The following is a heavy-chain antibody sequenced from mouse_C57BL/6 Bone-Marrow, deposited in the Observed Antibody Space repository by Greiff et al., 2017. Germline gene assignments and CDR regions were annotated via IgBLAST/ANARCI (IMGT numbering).Heavy chain of an antibody. CDR2: INPGSGGT. CDR3: AGAGYCYGISLFAY. V-gene: IGHV1-54*01. CDR1: GYTFTNYL. D-gene: IGHD1-1*02. J-gene: IGHJ3*01. Sequence: QVQLQQSGAELVRPGASVKLSCKASGYTFTNYLIDWVKQRPGQGLEWIGMINPGSGGTNYNEKFKGKATLTADKSSSPAYMQLSSLTSEDSAVYVCAGAGYCYGISLFAYWGQGTLVTVSA.